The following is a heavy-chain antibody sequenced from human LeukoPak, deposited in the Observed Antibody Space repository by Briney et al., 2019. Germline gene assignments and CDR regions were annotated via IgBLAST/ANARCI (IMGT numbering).Heavy chain of an antibody. CDR2: IYSGGST. V-gene: IGHV3-53*04. CDR1: GFTVSSNY. CDR3: ARDREITMVREEV. D-gene: IGHD3-10*01. J-gene: IGHJ3*01. Sequence: GGSLRLSCAASGFTVSSNYMSWVRQAPGKGLEWVSVIYSGGSTYYADSVKGRFTISRHNSKNTLYLQMNSLRAEDTAVYYCARDREITMVREEVWGQGTMVTVSS.